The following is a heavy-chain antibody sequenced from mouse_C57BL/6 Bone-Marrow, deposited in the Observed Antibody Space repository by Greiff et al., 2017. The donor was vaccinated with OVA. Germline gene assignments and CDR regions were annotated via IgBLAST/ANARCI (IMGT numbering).Heavy chain of an antibody. CDR3: ARYTSYAMDY. CDR1: GFTFTDYY. V-gene: IGHV7-3*01. Sequence: EVQLVEPGGGLVQPGGSLSLSCAASGFTFTDYYMSWVRQPPGKALEWLGFIRNKANGYTTEYSASVKGRFTISRDNSQSILYLQMNALRAEDSATYYCARYTSYAMDYWGQGTSVTVSS. CDR2: IRNKANGYTT. J-gene: IGHJ4*01.